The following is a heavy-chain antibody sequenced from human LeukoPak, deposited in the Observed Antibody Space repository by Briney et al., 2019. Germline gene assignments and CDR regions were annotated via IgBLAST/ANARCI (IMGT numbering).Heavy chain of an antibody. CDR1: GGSISSYY. D-gene: IGHD3-22*01. Sequence: SETLSLTCTVPGGSISSYYWSWIRQPPGKGLEWIGYIYYSGSTNYNPSLKSRVTISVDTSKNQFSLKLSSVTAADTAVYYCASLFRDYDSSGYYSNYWYFDLWGRGTLVTVSS. J-gene: IGHJ2*01. CDR3: ASLFRDYDSSGYYSNYWYFDL. CDR2: IYYSGST. V-gene: IGHV4-59*08.